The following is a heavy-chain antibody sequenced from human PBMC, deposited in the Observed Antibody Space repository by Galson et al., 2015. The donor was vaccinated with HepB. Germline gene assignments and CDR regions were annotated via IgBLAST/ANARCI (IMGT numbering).Heavy chain of an antibody. CDR2: ISSNGGST. Sequence: SLRLSCAASGFTFSSYAMHWVRQAPGKGLEYVSAISSNGGSTYYANSVKGRFTISRDNSKNTLYLQMGSLRAEDMAVYYCARDEGYYYDSSGPPDYWGQGTLVTVSS. V-gene: IGHV3-64*01. CDR1: GFTFSSYA. J-gene: IGHJ4*02. D-gene: IGHD3-22*01. CDR3: ARDEGYYYDSSGPPDY.